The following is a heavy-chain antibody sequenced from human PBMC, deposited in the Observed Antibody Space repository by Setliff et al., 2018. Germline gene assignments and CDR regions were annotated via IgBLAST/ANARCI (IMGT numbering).Heavy chain of an antibody. J-gene: IGHJ6*02. CDR2: ISSSGSTI. V-gene: IGHV3-48*03. Sequence: GGSLRLSCAASGFTFSSYEMNWVRQAPGNGLEWVSYISSSGSTIYYADSVKGRFTISRDNAKNALYLQMNSLSAEDTAVYYCARAGWGVPGDFWSGSRDPYGMDVWGQGTTVTVSS. CDR3: ARAGWGVPGDFWSGSRDPYGMDV. D-gene: IGHD3-3*01. CDR1: GFTFSSYE.